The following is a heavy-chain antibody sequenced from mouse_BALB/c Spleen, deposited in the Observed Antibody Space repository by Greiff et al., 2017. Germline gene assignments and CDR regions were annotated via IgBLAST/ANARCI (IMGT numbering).Heavy chain of an antibody. D-gene: IGHD1-1*01. CDR3: ARDRDGSSPYYAMDY. Sequence: EVQRVESGGGLVQPGGSLRLSCATSGFTFTDYYMSWVRQPPGKALEWLGFIRNKANGYTTEYSASVKGRFTISRDNSQSILYLQMNTLRAEDSATYYCARDRDGSSPYYAMDYWGQGTSVTVSS. J-gene: IGHJ4*01. CDR2: IRNKANGYTT. V-gene: IGHV7-3*02. CDR1: GFTFTDYY.